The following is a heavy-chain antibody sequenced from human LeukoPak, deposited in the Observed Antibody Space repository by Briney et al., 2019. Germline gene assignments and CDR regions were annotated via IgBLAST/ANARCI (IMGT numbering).Heavy chain of an antibody. J-gene: IGHJ4*02. CDR3: ARISYGEFDY. D-gene: IGHD3-16*01. CDR2: ISYDGSNK. CDR1: GFTFCSYA. V-gene: IGHV3-30*01. Sequence: PGGSLRLSCAASGFTFCSYAMHWVRQAPGKGLEWVAVISYDGSNKYYADSVKGRFTISRDNSKNTLYLQMNSLRAEDTAVYYCARISYGEFDYWGQGTLVTVSS.